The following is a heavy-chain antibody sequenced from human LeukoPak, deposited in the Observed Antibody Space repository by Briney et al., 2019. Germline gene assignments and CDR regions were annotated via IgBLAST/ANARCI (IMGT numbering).Heavy chain of an antibody. D-gene: IGHD2-15*01. CDR3: ARDRGGGVDY. Sequence: SETLSLTCAVSGGSISSGGYSWSWIRQPPGKGLEWIGYIYHSGSTYYNPSLKSRVTISVDRSKNQFSLKLSSVTAADTAVYYWARDRGGGVDYWGQGTLVTVSS. CDR2: IYHSGST. J-gene: IGHJ4*02. CDR1: GGSISSGGYS. V-gene: IGHV4-30-2*01.